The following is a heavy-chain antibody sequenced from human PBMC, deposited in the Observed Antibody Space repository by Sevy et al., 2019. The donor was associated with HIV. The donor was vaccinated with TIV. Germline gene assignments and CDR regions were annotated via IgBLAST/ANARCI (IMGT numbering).Heavy chain of an antibody. V-gene: IGHV3-7*01. CDR3: SRAQGYYVSSGYYRYYYYGMDV. Sequence: GGSLRLSCAASGFTFSSYWMSWVRQAPGKGLEWVANIKQDGSEKYYVDSVKGRFTISRDNAKNSLYLQMNSLRAEDTAVYYWSRAQGYYVSSGYYRYYYYGMDVWGQGTTVTVSS. J-gene: IGHJ6*02. CDR1: GFTFSSYW. CDR2: IKQDGSEK. D-gene: IGHD3-22*01.